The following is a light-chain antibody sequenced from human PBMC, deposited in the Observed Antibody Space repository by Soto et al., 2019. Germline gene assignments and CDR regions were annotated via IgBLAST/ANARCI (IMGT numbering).Light chain of an antibody. CDR1: QSVSSNF. CDR3: QQYGSSPVT. CDR2: GAS. J-gene: IGKJ1*01. V-gene: IGKV3-20*01. Sequence: EIVLTQSPGTRSLSPGERTTLSCRASQSVSSNFLAWYQQKPGQAPRLLIYGASSRATGIPDRFSGSGSGTDFILAISRLEPEDSAVYYCQQYGSSPVTFGQGTKVEIK.